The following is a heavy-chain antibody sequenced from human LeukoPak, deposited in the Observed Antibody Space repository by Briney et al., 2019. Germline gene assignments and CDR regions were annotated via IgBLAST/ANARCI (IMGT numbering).Heavy chain of an antibody. CDR2: IYYSGST. V-gene: IGHV4-31*02. Sequence: LRLSCAASGFTFSSYAMSWVRQAPGKGLEWIGYIYYSGSTYYNPSLKSRVTISVDTSKNQFSLKLSSVTAADTAVYYCARETYYYDSSGSRTIDYWGQGTLVTVSS. J-gene: IGHJ4*02. D-gene: IGHD3-22*01. CDR3: ARETYYYDSSGSRTIDY. CDR1: GFTFSSYA.